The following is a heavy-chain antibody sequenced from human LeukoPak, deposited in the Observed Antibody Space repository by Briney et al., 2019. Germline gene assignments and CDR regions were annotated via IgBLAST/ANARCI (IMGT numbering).Heavy chain of an antibody. J-gene: IGHJ4*02. Sequence: ASVKVSCKASGYTFTGYGISWVRQAPGQGLEWMGWISAYNGNTNYAQKLQGRVTMTTDTSTGTAYMELRSLRSDDTAVYYCARGLYYDSSGYYYFAPSDYWGQGTLVTVSS. CDR3: ARGLYYDSSGYYYFAPSDY. CDR2: ISAYNGNT. V-gene: IGHV1-18*01. D-gene: IGHD3-22*01. CDR1: GYTFTGYG.